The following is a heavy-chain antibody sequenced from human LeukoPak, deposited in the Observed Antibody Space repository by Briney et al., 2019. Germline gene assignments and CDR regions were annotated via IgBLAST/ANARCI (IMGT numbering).Heavy chain of an antibody. J-gene: IGHJ6*03. V-gene: IGHV3-30-3*01. D-gene: IGHD5-18*01. CDR1: GFTFSSYA. CDR2: ISYDGSNK. Sequence: GGSLRLSCAASGFTFSSYAMHWVRQAPGKGLEWVAAISYDGSNKYYADSVKGRFTISRDNSKNTLYLQMNSLRAEDTAVYYCASPTPDTTNGRYMDVWGKGTTVTVSS. CDR3: ASPTPDTTNGRYMDV.